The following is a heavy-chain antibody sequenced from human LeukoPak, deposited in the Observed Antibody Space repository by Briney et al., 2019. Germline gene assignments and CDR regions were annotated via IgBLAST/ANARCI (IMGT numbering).Heavy chain of an antibody. CDR1: GGTFSSYA. Sequence: ASVKVSCKASGGTFSSYAISWVRQAPGQGHEWMGGIIPIFGTANYAQKFQGRVTITADESTSTAYMELSSLRSEDTAVYYCARDLFAAAAPNGDWGQGTLVTVSS. CDR2: IIPIFGTA. D-gene: IGHD6-13*01. V-gene: IGHV1-69*13. CDR3: ARDLFAAAAPNGD. J-gene: IGHJ4*02.